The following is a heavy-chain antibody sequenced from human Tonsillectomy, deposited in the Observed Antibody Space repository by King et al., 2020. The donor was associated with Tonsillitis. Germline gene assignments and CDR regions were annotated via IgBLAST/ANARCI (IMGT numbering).Heavy chain of an antibody. Sequence: VQLVESGAEVKKPGESLKISCKGSGYSFTGYWIGWVRQMPGKGLEWMGIIYPGDSDTRYSPSFQGQVTISAAKSISTAYLQWSSLKASDTPMYYCARIRGYSYEPYYFDYWGQGTLVTVSS. CDR3: ARIRGYSYEPYYFDY. V-gene: IGHV5-51*03. D-gene: IGHD5-18*01. CDR2: IYPGDSDT. CDR1: GYSFTGYW. J-gene: IGHJ4*02.